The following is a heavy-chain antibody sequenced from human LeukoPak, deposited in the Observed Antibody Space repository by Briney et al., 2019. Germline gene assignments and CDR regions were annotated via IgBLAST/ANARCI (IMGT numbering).Heavy chain of an antibody. D-gene: IGHD6-19*01. CDR2: VDYDGRT. V-gene: IGHV4-39*06. J-gene: IGHJ5*02. CDR1: ISGSVT. CDR3: ARVVTAAGLDL. Sequence: ISGSVTWGWVRPPPGKGLERIGNVDYDGRTAPNPSLKRRVTMSIDTSTNQVNMEVNSVTATDTALYYCARVVTAAGLDLWGRGILVTIXS.